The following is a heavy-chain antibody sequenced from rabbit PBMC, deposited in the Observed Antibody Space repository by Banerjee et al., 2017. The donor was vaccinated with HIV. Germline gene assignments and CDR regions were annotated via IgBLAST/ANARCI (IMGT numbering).Heavy chain of an antibody. D-gene: IGHD4-2*01. Sequence: QEQLEESGGDLVKPEGSLTLTCTASGFTISTTYWICWVRQAPGKGLEWIACIDTGSTSSSYYASWAKGRFTISKTSSTTVTLQMTSLTAADTATYFCARDAGYAGSNLWGQGTLVTVS. J-gene: IGHJ4*01. CDR3: ARDAGYAGSNL. CDR2: IDTGSTSSS. CDR1: GFTISTTYW. V-gene: IGHV1S45*01.